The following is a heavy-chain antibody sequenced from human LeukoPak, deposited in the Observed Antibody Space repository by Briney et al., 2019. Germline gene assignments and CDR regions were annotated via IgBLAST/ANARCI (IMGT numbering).Heavy chain of an antibody. J-gene: IGHJ4*02. CDR2: TSGSGGTT. D-gene: IGHD4-17*01. V-gene: IGHV3-23*01. CDR1: GFTFSRYV. CDR3: AKDGAQITVTKLDS. Sequence: GGALRLSCAPSGFTFSRYVMSWVRQTPGKGVEWVSGTSGSGGTTYYADSVKGRFTISRDNSKNPLYLEMTSLRAEDTAVYYCAKDGAQITVTKLDSWGQGTLVTVSS.